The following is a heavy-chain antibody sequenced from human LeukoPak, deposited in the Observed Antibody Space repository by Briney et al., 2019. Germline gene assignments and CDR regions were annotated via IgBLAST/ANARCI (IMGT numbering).Heavy chain of an antibody. J-gene: IGHJ6*02. CDR1: GGSFSGYY. Sequence: SETLSLTCAVYGGSFSGYYWSWIRQPPGKDLEWIGYIYSSGSTNYNPSLKSRVTISVDTSKNRFSLKLSSVTAADTAVYYCARAYCGGDCYSGYYGMDVWGQGTTVTVSS. D-gene: IGHD2-21*02. CDR3: ARAYCGGDCYSGYYGMDV. CDR2: IYSSGST. V-gene: IGHV4-59*01.